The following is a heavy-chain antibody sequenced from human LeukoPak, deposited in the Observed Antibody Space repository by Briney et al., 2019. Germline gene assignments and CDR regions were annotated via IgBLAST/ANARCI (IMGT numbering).Heavy chain of an antibody. CDR3: ASGGGGYDC. V-gene: IGHV4-34*01. CDR2: INHSGST. Sequence: GALRLSCAASGFTFSTYGMSWVRQAPGKGLEWIGEINHSGSTNYNPSLKSRVTISVDTSKNQFSLKLSSVTAADTAVYYCASGGGGYDCWGQGTLVTVSS. CDR1: GFTFSTYG. J-gene: IGHJ4*02. D-gene: IGHD5-18*01.